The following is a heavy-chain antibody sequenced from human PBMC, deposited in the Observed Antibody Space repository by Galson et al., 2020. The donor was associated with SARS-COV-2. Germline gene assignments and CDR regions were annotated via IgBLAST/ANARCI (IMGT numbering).Heavy chain of an antibody. CDR3: AKRHRDSSCFDY. D-gene: IGHD3-22*01. Sequence: GESLQISCAASGFTFNNYAMNWLRQAPGKGLEWVSGVSGSGSTTYYAGSVKGRFTISRDNSQNTLYLQMNSLRGEDTAIYYCAKRHRDSSCFDYWGQGARVTVSS. CDR1: GFTFNNYA. CDR2: VSGSGSTT. J-gene: IGHJ4*02. V-gene: IGHV3-23*01.